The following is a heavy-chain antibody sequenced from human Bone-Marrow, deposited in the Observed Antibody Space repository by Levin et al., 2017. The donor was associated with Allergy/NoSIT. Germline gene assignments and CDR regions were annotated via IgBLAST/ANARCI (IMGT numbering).Heavy chain of an antibody. Sequence: GESLKISCAASGFTFSSYGMHWVRQAPSKGLEWVAVIWYDGSNKYYADSVKGRFTISRDNSKNTLYLQMNSLRAEDTAVYYCARWGVDIVATDSSWFDPWGQGTLVTVSS. CDR2: IWYDGSNK. V-gene: IGHV3-33*01. CDR3: ARWGVDIVATDSSWFDP. J-gene: IGHJ5*02. D-gene: IGHD5-12*01. CDR1: GFTFSSYG.